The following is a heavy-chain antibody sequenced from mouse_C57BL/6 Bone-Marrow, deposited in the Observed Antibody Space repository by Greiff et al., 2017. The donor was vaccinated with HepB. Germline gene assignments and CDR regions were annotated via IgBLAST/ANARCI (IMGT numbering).Heavy chain of an antibody. Sequence: QVQLQQSGAELVKPGASVKMSCKASGYTFTSYWITWVKQRPGQGLEWIGDIYPGSGSTNYNEKFKSKATLTVDTSSSTAYMQLSSLTSEDSAVYYCARGDTTVVATGYFDVWGTGTTVTVSS. J-gene: IGHJ1*03. CDR1: GYTFTSYW. CDR3: ARGDTTVVATGYFDV. D-gene: IGHD1-1*01. CDR2: IYPGSGST. V-gene: IGHV1-55*01.